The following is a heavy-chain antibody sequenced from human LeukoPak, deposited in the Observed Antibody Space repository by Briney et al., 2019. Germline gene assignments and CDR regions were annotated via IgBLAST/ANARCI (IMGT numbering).Heavy chain of an antibody. J-gene: IGHJ4*02. CDR3: LYFWSGSSLVDY. Sequence: PGGSLRLSCAASLFTFSNAWRSWVRQAPGKGVEWVGRIKSKTDGGTTDYAPPVKGRFSISRDDSKNTLYLEMYSLKTEDTAMYYCLYFWSGSSLVDYWGQGTLVTVSS. CDR2: IKSKTDGGTT. D-gene: IGHD3-3*01. CDR1: LFTFSNAW. V-gene: IGHV3-15*01.